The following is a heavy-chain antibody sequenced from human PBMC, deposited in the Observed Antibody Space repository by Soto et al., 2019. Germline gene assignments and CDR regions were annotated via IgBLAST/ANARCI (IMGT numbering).Heavy chain of an antibody. Sequence: GGSLRLSYSASGFTFNIYTMHWVRQAPGKGLEWVAVISHEGTKENYASSVRGRFTISRDNSKDTLSLQMHSLRVEDSAVYFCVKASDGAWPYYFDSWGQGTLVTVSS. J-gene: IGHJ4*02. CDR1: GFTFNIYT. V-gene: IGHV3-30-3*01. CDR2: ISHEGTKE. D-gene: IGHD5-12*01. CDR3: VKASDGAWPYYFDS.